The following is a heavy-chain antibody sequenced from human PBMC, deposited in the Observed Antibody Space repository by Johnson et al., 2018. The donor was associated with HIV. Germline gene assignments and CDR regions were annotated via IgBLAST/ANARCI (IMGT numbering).Heavy chain of an antibody. Sequence: VQLVESGGGVVQPGGSLRLSCAASGFTFDDYAMHWVRQAPGKGLEWVSGISWNSGSIGHADSVKGRFTIPRDNAKNSLHLQMSSLRAEDTAWYYCAKGATRYKTDGSKHDGAFDVWGQGTMVTVSS. CDR1: GFTFDDYA. CDR3: AKGATRYKTDGSKHDGAFDV. D-gene: IGHD1-26*01. V-gene: IGHV3-9*01. J-gene: IGHJ3*01. CDR2: ISWNSGSI.